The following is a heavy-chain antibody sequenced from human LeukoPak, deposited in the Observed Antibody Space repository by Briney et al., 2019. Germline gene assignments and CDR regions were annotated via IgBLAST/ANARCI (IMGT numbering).Heavy chain of an antibody. CDR3: AREEVGTTAHFDY. V-gene: IGHV3-48*04. Sequence: GGSLRLSCAASGFTFSSYSMNWVRQAPGKGLEWLSYISGSGSTMYYADSVKGRLTISRDNAKNSLYLQMNSLRADDTAVYYCAREEVGTTAHFDYWGQGTLVTVSS. J-gene: IGHJ4*02. D-gene: IGHD1-26*01. CDR2: ISGSGSTM. CDR1: GFTFSSYS.